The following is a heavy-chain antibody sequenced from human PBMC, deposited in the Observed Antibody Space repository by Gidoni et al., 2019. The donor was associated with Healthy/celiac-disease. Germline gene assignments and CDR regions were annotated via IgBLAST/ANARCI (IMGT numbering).Heavy chain of an antibody. CDR2: IIPIFGTA. CDR3: ARKHEYSSSSAYYGMDV. D-gene: IGHD6-6*01. V-gene: IGHV1-69*01. J-gene: IGHJ6*02. Sequence: QVQLVQSGAEVKKPGSSVKVSCKASGGTFSSYAISWVRQAPGQGLEWMGGIIPIFGTANYAQKFQGRVTITADESTSTAYMELSSLRSEDTAVYYCARKHEYSSSSAYYGMDVWGQGTTVTVSS. CDR1: GGTFSSYA.